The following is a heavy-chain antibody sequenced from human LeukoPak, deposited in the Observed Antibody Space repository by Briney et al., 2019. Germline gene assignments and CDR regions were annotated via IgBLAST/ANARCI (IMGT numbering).Heavy chain of an antibody. J-gene: IGHJ4*02. V-gene: IGHV3-30*18. CDR1: GFAFSSYG. D-gene: IGHD4-17*01. Sequence: GGSLRLSCAASGFAFSSYGMHWVRQAPGKGLEWVAVISYDGSNKYYADSVKGRFTISRDNSKNTLYLQMNSLRAEDTAVYYCAKDSGDYGDYEPGYFDYWGQGTLVTVSS. CDR3: AKDSGDYGDYEPGYFDY. CDR2: ISYDGSNK.